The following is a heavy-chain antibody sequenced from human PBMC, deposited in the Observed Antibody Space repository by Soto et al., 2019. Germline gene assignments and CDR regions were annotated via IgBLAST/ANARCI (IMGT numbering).Heavy chain of an antibody. V-gene: IGHV4-59*01. Sequence: PSETLSLTCTVSGGSISSYYWSWVRQPPGKGLEWIGYIYYSGSTNYNPSLKSRVTISVDTSKNQFSLKLSSVTAADTAVYYCARFEDYDSSSYLDFGPKWGKGTQVTVYS. J-gene: IGHJ4*02. CDR2: IYYSGST. CDR3: ARFEDYDSSSYLDFGPK. D-gene: IGHD3-22*01. CDR1: GGSISSYY.